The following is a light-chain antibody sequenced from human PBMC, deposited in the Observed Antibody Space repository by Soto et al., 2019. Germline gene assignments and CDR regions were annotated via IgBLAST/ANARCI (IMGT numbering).Light chain of an antibody. V-gene: IGKV3-20*01. CDR1: QSVSSSY. CDR2: GAS. Sequence: ILLTQSPGTLSLSPGERATLSCRASQSVSSSYLAWYQQKPGQAPRLLIYGASSRATGIPDRFSGSGSGTDFTLTISRLEHDDFAVYYCQQYGSSPGWTFGQGTKVDIK. CDR3: QQYGSSPGWT. J-gene: IGKJ1*01.